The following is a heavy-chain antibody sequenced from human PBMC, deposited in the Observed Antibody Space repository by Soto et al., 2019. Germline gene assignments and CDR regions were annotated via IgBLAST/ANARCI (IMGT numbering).Heavy chain of an antibody. CDR3: ARIHVDIVATNAFDI. J-gene: IGHJ3*02. CDR1: GYTFTSYA. CDR2: INAGNGNT. D-gene: IGHD5-12*01. Sequence: ASVKVSCKASGYTFTSYAMHWVRQAPGQRLEWMGWINAGNGNTKYSQKFQGRVTITRDTSASTAYMELSSLRSEYTAVYYCARIHVDIVATNAFDIWGQGTMVTVSS. V-gene: IGHV1-3*01.